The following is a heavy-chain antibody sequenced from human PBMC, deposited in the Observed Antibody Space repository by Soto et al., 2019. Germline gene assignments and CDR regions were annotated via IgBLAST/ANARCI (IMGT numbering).Heavy chain of an antibody. CDR2: IWYDGSNK. D-gene: IGHD2-21*02. CDR3: ARDKCGGDCPYFDY. V-gene: IGHV3-33*01. J-gene: IGHJ4*02. Sequence: QVQLVESGGGVVQPGRSLRLSCAASGFTFSSYGMHWVRQAPGKGLEWVAVIWYDGSNKYYADSVKGRFTISRDNSKNTLYLQMNSLRAEDTAVYSCARDKCGGDCPYFDYWGQGTLVTVSS. CDR1: GFTFSSYG.